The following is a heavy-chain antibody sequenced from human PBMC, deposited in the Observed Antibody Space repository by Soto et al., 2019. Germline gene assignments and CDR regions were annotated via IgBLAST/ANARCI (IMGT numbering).Heavy chain of an antibody. D-gene: IGHD2-21*01. CDR2: INPNGGST. CDR1: GYIFIHYY. J-gene: IGHJ4*02. CDR3: AISLLLCDF. Sequence: QVQLVQSGAEVKKPGASVKVSCKASGYIFIHYYIHWVRQAPGQGLEWMAIINPNGGSTNYAQKFKGRVAVTSDTSTSTVSMELNSRGSDDTAVYFCAISLLLCDFWGQGTLVTVSS. V-gene: IGHV1-46*01.